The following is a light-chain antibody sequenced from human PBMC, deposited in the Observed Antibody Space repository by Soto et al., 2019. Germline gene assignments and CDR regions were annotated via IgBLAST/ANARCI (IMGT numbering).Light chain of an antibody. CDR2: DNN. V-gene: IGLV1-51*01. CDR1: SSNIGNNY. J-gene: IGLJ6*01. CDR3: GTWDSSLSAGVNV. Sequence: QSVLTQPPSVSAAPGQKVTISCSGSSSNIGNNYVSWYQQLPGTAPKLLIYDNNKRPSGIPDRFSGSKSGTSATLGITGLQTGYEADYYCGTWDSSLSAGVNVFGSGTQLTVL.